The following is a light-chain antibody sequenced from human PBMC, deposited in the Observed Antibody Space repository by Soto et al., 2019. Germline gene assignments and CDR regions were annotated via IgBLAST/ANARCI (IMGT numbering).Light chain of an antibody. Sequence: QSVLTQSPSASASLGASVKLTCTLSSGHSRYAIAWHQQPPEKGPRYLMKLNSDGSHSKGDGIPDRFSGSSSGAERYLTISSLQSEDEADYYCQTWGAGIQVFGGGTKLTVL. CDR1: SGHSRYA. CDR2: LNSDGSH. V-gene: IGLV4-69*01. J-gene: IGLJ2*01. CDR3: QTWGAGIQV.